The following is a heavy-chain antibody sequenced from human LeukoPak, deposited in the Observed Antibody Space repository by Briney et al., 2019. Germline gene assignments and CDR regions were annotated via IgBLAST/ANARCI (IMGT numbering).Heavy chain of an antibody. D-gene: IGHD3-22*01. Sequence: QPGGSLRLSCAASGITVSQNDMSWVRQAPGRGLEWVSLIYADGATHYADSVKGRFTISRDNAKNSLYLQMNSLRAEDTAVYYCARGGQDGEDTYYYDSSGYYYVSRWGQGTLVTVSS. CDR1: GITVSQND. CDR2: IYADGAT. CDR3: ARGGQDGEDTYYYDSSGYYYVSR. J-gene: IGHJ4*02. V-gene: IGHV3-53*01.